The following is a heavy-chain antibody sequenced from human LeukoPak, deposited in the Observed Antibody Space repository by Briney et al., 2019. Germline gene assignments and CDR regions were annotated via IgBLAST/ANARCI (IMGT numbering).Heavy chain of an antibody. CDR1: GFTFSSYW. V-gene: IGHV3-74*01. CDR3: ARGRPHGNDY. Sequence: GGSLRLSCAASGFTFSSYWMNWVRQAPGKGLVWVSRIASDGSSTTYADSVKGRLSISRDNAKNTLYLQMDSLRVEDTAVYYCARGRPHGNDYWGQGTLVTVSS. D-gene: IGHD4-23*01. CDR2: IASDGSST. J-gene: IGHJ4*02.